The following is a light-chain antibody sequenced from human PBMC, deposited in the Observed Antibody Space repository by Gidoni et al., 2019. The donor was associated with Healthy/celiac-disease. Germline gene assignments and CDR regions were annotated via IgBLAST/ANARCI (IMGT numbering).Light chain of an antibody. CDR3: QQYGSSPPRYT. Sequence: EIVLTQSPGTLSLSPWERATLSCRASHSVSSSYLAWYQQKPGQAPRLLIYGASSRATGIPDRFSGSGSGTDFTLTISRLEPEDFAVYYCQQYGSSPPRYTFGQGTKLEIK. V-gene: IGKV3-20*01. CDR1: HSVSSSY. CDR2: GAS. J-gene: IGKJ2*01.